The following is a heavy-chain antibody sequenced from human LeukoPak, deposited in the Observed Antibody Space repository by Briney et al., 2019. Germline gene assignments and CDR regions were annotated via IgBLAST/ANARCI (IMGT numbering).Heavy chain of an antibody. CDR2: ITSSGGST. J-gene: IGHJ3*02. V-gene: IGHV3-64D*09. D-gene: IGHD4/OR15-4a*01. CDR1: GFSFSSSA. CDR3: TKRADYFFGFDI. Sequence: PGGSLRLSCSASGFSFSSSAMYWVRQAPGKGLEYVSGITSSGGSTDYADSVKGRFTISRDNSKNTVFLQMSSLSAEGTAVYYCTKRADYFFGFDIWGQGTMVTVSS.